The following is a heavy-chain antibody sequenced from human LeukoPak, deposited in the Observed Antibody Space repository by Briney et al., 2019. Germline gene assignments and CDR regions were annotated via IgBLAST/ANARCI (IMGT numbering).Heavy chain of an antibody. CDR3: ARIRDGYNGAYDI. Sequence: ASVKVSCKASGYTFTNYDINWVRQATGQGLEWMGWMNPNSGNTGYAQKLQGRVTMTTDTSTSTVYMELSGLRSEDTALYYCARIRDGYNGAYDIWGQGTMVTVSS. D-gene: IGHD5-24*01. CDR1: GYTFTNYD. V-gene: IGHV1-8*01. J-gene: IGHJ3*02. CDR2: MNPNSGNT.